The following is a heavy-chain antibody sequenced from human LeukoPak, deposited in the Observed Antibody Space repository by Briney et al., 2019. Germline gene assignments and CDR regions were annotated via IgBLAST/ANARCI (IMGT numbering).Heavy chain of an antibody. CDR3: ARVWGSSWPYYFDY. CDR1: GGSFSGYY. J-gene: IGHJ4*02. D-gene: IGHD6-13*01. Sequence: SETLSLTCAVYGGSFSGYYWSWIRQPPGKGLEWIGEINHSGSTNYNPSLKSRVTISVDTSKNQFSLKLSSVTAADTAVYYCARVWGSSWPYYFDYWGQGTLVTVSP. CDR2: INHSGST. V-gene: IGHV4-34*01.